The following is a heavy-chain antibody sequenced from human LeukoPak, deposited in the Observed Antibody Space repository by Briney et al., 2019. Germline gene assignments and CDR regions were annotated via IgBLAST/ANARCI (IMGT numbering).Heavy chain of an antibody. CDR1: GFTFGSYA. V-gene: IGHV3-30*04. CDR3: ARDLGQYYDTSDNWFDP. Sequence: PGGSLRLSCAASGFTFGSYAMHWVRQAPGKGLEWVALILYDGSSKYYADSVKGRLTISRDNAKNTLNLQMNSLRAEDTAVYYCARDLGQYYDTSDNWFDPWGQGTLVTVSS. CDR2: ILYDGSSK. D-gene: IGHD3-22*01. J-gene: IGHJ5*02.